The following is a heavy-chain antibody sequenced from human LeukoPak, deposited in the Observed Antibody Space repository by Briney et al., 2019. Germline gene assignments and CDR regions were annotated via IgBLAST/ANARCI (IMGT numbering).Heavy chain of an antibody. Sequence: GGSLRLSCAVSGCTVSSNYMSWVRQAPGKGLEWVSVIYSGGGTYYADSVKGRFTISRDNSKNTVYLQMNSLRVEDTAVYYCARSRGTFFPHDYWGQGTLVTVTS. CDR2: IYSGGGT. D-gene: IGHD3-10*01. V-gene: IGHV3-66*01. J-gene: IGHJ4*02. CDR1: GCTVSSNY. CDR3: ARSRGTFFPHDY.